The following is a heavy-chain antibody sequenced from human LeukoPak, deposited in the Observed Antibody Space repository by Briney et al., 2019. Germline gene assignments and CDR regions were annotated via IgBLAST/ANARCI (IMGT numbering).Heavy chain of an antibody. Sequence: SGTLSLTCGVSGGSITTTNWWTWVRQPPGEGLEWIGEVHLDGRTNYKPSLESRLTISVDLSENHISLRLTSVTAADTAVYYCAREGGFYRPLDYSGQGTLVTVSS. J-gene: IGHJ4*02. CDR1: GGSITTTNW. CDR3: AREGGFYRPLDY. CDR2: VHLDGRT. D-gene: IGHD3-3*01. V-gene: IGHV4-4*02.